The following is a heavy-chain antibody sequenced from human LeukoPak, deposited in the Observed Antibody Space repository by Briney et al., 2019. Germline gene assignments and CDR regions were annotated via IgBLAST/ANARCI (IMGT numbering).Heavy chain of an antibody. CDR1: GFTFSSYG. CDR3: AKDFQSILTGYYTNAFDI. D-gene: IGHD3-9*01. Sequence: GGSLRLSCAASGFTFSSYGMHWVRQTPGKGLEWVAVISYDGSNKYYADSVKGRFTISRDNSKNTLYLQMNSLRAEDTAVYYCAKDFQSILTGYYTNAFDIWGQGTMVTVSS. CDR2: ISYDGSNK. J-gene: IGHJ3*02. V-gene: IGHV3-30*18.